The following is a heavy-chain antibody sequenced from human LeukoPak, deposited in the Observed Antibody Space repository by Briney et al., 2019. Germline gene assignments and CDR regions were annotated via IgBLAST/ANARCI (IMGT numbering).Heavy chain of an antibody. D-gene: IGHD3-22*01. CDR2: IYSGGST. CDR3: ARADSWYYFDY. CDR1: GFTVSSNY. V-gene: IGHV3-53*01. Sequence: GGSLRLSCAASGFTVSSNYMSWVRQAPGKGLEWVSVIYSGGSTYNADSVKGRFTISRDNSKSTLYLQMNSLRAEDTAVYYCARADSWYYFDYWGQGTLVTVSS. J-gene: IGHJ4*02.